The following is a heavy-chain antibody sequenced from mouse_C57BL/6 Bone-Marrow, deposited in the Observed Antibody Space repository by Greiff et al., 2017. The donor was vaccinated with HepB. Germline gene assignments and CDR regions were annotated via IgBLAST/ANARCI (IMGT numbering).Heavy chain of an antibody. CDR3: TDPGYGNSASFAY. J-gene: IGHJ3*01. Sequence: VQLQQSGAELVRPGASVKLSCTASGFNIKDDYMHWVKQRPEQGLEWIGWIDPENGDTEYASKFQGKATITADTSSNTAYLQLSSLTSEDTAVYYCTDPGYGNSASFAYWGQGTLVTVSA. CDR2: IDPENGDT. CDR1: GFNIKDDY. D-gene: IGHD1-1*01. V-gene: IGHV14-4*01.